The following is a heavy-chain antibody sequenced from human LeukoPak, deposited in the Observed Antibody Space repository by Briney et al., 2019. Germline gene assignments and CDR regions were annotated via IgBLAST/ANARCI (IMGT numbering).Heavy chain of an antibody. V-gene: IGHV3-23*01. CDR3: ARDRGITMVRGVIGMYYYGMDV. CDR1: GFTFSSYA. D-gene: IGHD3-10*01. Sequence: GGSLRLSCAASGFTFSSYAMSWVRQAPGKGLEWVSAISGSGGSTYYADSVKGRFTISRDNSKNTLYLQMNSLRAEDTAVYYCARDRGITMVRGVIGMYYYGMDVWGQGTTVTVSS. CDR2: ISGSGGST. J-gene: IGHJ6*02.